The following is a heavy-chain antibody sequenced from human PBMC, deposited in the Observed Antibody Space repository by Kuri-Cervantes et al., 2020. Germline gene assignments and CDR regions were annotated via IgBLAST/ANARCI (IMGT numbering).Heavy chain of an antibody. CDR1: GFTFSGYW. V-gene: IGHV3-7*01. J-gene: IGHJ6*03. D-gene: IGHD6-6*01. CDR2: INKDGSEK. Sequence: GESLKISCSASGFTFSGYWMSWVRQAPGKGLEWVANINKDGSEKYFADSVKGRFTISRDNAKNTLYLQMNSLRAEDTAVYYCARDSSSLYYMDVWGKGTTVTVSS. CDR3: ARDSSSLYYMDV.